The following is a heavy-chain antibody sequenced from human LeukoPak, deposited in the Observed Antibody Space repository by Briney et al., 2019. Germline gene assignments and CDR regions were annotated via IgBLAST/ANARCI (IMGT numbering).Heavy chain of an antibody. V-gene: IGHV1-69*06. Sequence: SVKVSCKASGGTFISYAISWVRQAPGQGLEWMGGIIPIFGKANYAQKFQGRVTITADKSTSTAYMELSSLRSEDTAVYYCARGGLWVTMVRGAPYGMDVWGKGTTVTVSS. CDR3: ARGGLWVTMVRGAPYGMDV. CDR1: GGTFISYA. J-gene: IGHJ6*04. CDR2: IIPIFGKA. D-gene: IGHD3-10*01.